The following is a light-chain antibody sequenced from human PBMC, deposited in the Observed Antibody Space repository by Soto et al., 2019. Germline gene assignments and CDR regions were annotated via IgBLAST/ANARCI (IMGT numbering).Light chain of an antibody. CDR1: SSNIGAGYD. J-gene: IGLJ2*01. Sequence: QSVLTQPPSVSGAPGQRVTISCTGSSSNIGAGYDVHWYQQLPGTAPKLLIYGNSNRPSGVPDRFSGSKSGTSASLAITGLQAEDEDDHYCQSYDSSLSGYVVFGGGTQLTV. V-gene: IGLV1-40*01. CDR2: GNS. CDR3: QSYDSSLSGYVV.